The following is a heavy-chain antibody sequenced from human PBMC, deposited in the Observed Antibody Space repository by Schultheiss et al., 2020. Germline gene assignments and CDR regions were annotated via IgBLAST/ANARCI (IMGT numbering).Heavy chain of an antibody. CDR1: GGSISSYY. J-gene: IGHJ4*02. V-gene: IGHV4-4*07. D-gene: IGHD1-26*01. Sequence: SATLSLTCTVSGGSISSYYWSWIRQPAGKGLEWIGRINTSGSTNYNPSLKSRVTISVDTSKNQFSLKLSSVTAADTAVYYCARDHKWELLDYWGQGTLVTVSS. CDR3: ARDHKWELLDY. CDR2: INTSGST.